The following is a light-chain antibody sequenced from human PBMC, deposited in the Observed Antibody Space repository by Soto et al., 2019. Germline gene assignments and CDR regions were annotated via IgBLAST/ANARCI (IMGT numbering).Light chain of an antibody. CDR3: QQYNSYRT. Sequence: DIQLTQSPSTLSASVGDRVTITCRASQVITGWLAWYQQKPGKAPNLLIYDASNVQSGVPPRFSGSGSGTEFTLTISSLQPDDFATYYCQQYNSYRTFGQGTKVDIK. J-gene: IGKJ1*01. CDR1: QVITGW. CDR2: DAS. V-gene: IGKV1-5*01.